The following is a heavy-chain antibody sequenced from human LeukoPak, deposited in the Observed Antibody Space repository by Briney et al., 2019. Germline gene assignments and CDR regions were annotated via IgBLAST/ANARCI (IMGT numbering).Heavy chain of an antibody. D-gene: IGHD3-10*01. J-gene: IGHJ6*02. CDR2: IYYSGST. Sequence: SETLSLTCSASGGSISHYYWSWIRQPPGKGLEWIGYIYYSGSTNYNPSLKSRVTISVDTSKNQFSLKLSSVTAADTAVYYCARAYYYATGYYGMDVWGQGTTVTVSS. CDR1: GGSISHYY. V-gene: IGHV4-59*01. CDR3: ARAYYYATGYYGMDV.